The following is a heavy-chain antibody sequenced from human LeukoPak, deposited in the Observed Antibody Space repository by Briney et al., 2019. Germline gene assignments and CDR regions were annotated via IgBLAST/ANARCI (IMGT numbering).Heavy chain of an antibody. Sequence: PGRSLRLSCAASGFTFSSYGMHWVRQAPGKGLEWVAVIRYDGSNKYYADSVKGRFTISRDNSKNTPYLQMNSLRAEDTAVYYCARVWGSSGLDYWGQGTLVTVSS. CDR3: ARVWGSSGLDY. CDR1: GFTFSSYG. CDR2: IRYDGSNK. V-gene: IGHV3-33*01. J-gene: IGHJ4*02. D-gene: IGHD6-19*01.